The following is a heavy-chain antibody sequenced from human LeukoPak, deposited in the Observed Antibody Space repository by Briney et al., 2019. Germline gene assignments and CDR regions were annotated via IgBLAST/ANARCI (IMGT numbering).Heavy chain of an antibody. J-gene: IGHJ4*02. D-gene: IGHD1-26*01. Sequence: SETLSLTCTVSGGSISSSSYYWGWIRQPPGKGLEWIGSIYYSGSTYYNPSLKSRVTISVDTSKNQFSLKLSSVTAADTAVYYCARDTVGADYWGQGTLVTVSS. CDR2: IYYSGST. CDR1: GGSISSSSYY. V-gene: IGHV4-39*07. CDR3: ARDTVGADY.